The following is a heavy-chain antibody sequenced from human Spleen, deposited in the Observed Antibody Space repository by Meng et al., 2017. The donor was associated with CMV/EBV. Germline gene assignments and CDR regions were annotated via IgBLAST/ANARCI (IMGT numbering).Heavy chain of an antibody. V-gene: IGHV1-18*01. Sequence: VQLVPSVAELSQALPPWMVSFNASGYTSSLVAISCILQAPGQVPACIRWIRCSHGATNYTQKLQGRVAMTTDTSTNPAYIDLSDLRSDDTAVYYCARDPSNTSVRYAYFDHWGQGTLVTVSS. CDR1: GYTSSLVA. J-gene: IGHJ4*02. CDR3: ARDPSNTSVRYAYFDH. D-gene: IGHD6-19*01. CDR2: IRCSHGAT.